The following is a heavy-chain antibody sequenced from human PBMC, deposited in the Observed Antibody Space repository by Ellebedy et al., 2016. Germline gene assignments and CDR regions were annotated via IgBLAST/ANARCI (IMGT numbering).Heavy chain of an antibody. CDR2: INHSGST. CDR3: ARGGTVYYYYYMDV. V-gene: IGHV4-34*01. D-gene: IGHD1-1*01. Sequence: SETLSLXXAVYGGSFSGYYWSWIRQPPGKGLEWIGEINHSGSTNYNPSLKSRVTISVDTSKNQFSLKLSSVTAADTAVYYCARGGTVYYYYYMDVWGKGTTVTVSS. J-gene: IGHJ6*03. CDR1: GGSFSGYY.